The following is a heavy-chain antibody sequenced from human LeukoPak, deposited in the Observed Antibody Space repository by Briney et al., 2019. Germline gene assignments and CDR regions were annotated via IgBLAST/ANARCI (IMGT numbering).Heavy chain of an antibody. Sequence: GGSLRLSCAASGFTFSSYSMNWVRQAPGKGLEWVSYISSSSSTIYYADSVKGRFTISRDNAKNSLYLQMNSLRAEDTAVYYCAREEGGSYIEYWGQGTLVTVSS. V-gene: IGHV3-48*01. CDR2: ISSSSSTI. D-gene: IGHD1-26*01. CDR3: AREEGGSYIEY. J-gene: IGHJ4*02. CDR1: GFTFSSYS.